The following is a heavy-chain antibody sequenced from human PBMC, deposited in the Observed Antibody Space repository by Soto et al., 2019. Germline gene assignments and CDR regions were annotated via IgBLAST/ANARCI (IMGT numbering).Heavy chain of an antibody. Sequence: PGESLKISCKGSGYSFTSYWISWVRQMPGKGLEWMGRIDPSDSYTNYSPSFQGHVTISADKSISTAYLQWSSLKASDTAMYYCATQYYYDSSGYGMDVWGQGTTVTVSS. J-gene: IGHJ6*02. CDR3: ATQYYYDSSGYGMDV. CDR2: IDPSDSYT. V-gene: IGHV5-10-1*01. D-gene: IGHD3-22*01. CDR1: GYSFTSYW.